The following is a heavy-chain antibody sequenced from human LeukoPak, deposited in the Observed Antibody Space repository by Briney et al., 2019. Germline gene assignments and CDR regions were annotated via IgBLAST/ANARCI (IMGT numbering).Heavy chain of an antibody. CDR1: GDSITSGKYF. V-gene: IGHV4-61*01. CDR2: ISYSGST. Sequence: PSETLSLTCTVSGDSITSGKYFWTWIRQAPGEGLEWIGYISYSGSTNYHPSLQSRLTLSVHTSNDQLSLRLSSVTAADTAVYFCVRESLVAVSRYYFYLIHLWGQGTSVTVSS. CDR3: VRESLVAVSRYYFYLIHL. J-gene: IGHJ6*02. D-gene: IGHD6-19*01.